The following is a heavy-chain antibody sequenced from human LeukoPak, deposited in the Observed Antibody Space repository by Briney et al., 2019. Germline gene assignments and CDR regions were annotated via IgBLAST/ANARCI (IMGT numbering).Heavy chain of an antibody. CDR2: IYYSGST. CDR3: ARLLAVAEYYFDY. D-gene: IGHD6-19*01. CDR1: GASISSSSYY. J-gene: IGHJ4*02. V-gene: IGHV4-39*01. Sequence: SETLSLTCTVSGASISSSSYYWGWIRQPPGKGLEWIGSIYYSGSTYYNPSLKSRVTISVDTSKNQFSLKLSSVTAADTAVYYCARLLAVAEYYFDYWGQGTLVTVSS.